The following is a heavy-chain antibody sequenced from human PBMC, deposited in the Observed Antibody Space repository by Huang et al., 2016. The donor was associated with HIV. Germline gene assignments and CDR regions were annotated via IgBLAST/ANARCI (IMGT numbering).Heavy chain of an antibody. J-gene: IGHJ5*02. Sequence: DVQLVESGGGLVKPGGSLRLSCAALGFSFDSFAMHWVRQAAGKGLWWVAPVTASGSFKDYAASLTGGLTVSRDNAKNSLYLQMNSLRPEDTAVYYCVRENYGSGSTLHWFDPWGQGTLVTVSS. D-gene: IGHD3-10*01. CDR3: VRENYGSGSTLHWFDP. CDR2: VTASGSFK. V-gene: IGHV3-21*01. CDR1: GFSFDSFA.